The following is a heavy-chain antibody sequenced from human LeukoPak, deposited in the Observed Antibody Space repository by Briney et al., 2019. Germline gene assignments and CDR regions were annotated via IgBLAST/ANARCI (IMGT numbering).Heavy chain of an antibody. D-gene: IGHD4-17*01. CDR2: ILYDGSNT. CDR3: AKEPCYGDYVGDCYLDY. J-gene: IGHJ4*02. CDR1: VFTFSSYG. V-gene: IGHV3-30*18. Sequence: QAGMSLRLSCAASVFTFSSYGMHWVRQAPGKGLEWVAVILYDGSNTYYADSVKGRFTISRDNSKNTLYLQMNRLRAEDTAVYYCAKEPCYGDYVGDCYLDYWGQGTLVTVSS.